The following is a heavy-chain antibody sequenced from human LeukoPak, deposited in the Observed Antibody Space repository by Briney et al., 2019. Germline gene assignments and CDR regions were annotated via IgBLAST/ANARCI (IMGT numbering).Heavy chain of an antibody. CDR1: GFTFSSYS. D-gene: IGHD5-12*01. CDR2: ITASGTAM. V-gene: IGHV3-48*04. CDR3: AIFGGYSGYDLFDY. J-gene: IGHJ4*02. Sequence: PGGSLRLSCAASGFTFSSYSMNWVRQAPGKGLEWVSHITASGTAMFYADSVKGRFTISRDNAKNSVYLQMKSLSADDTAVYYCAIFGGYSGYDLFDYWGQGALVTVSS.